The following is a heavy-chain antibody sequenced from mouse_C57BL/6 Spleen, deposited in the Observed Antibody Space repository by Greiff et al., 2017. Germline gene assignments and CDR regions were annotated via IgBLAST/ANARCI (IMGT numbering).Heavy chain of an antibody. J-gene: IGHJ2*01. CDR3: TRELSSYYFDY. D-gene: IGHD1-1*02. Sequence: DVMLVESGEGLVKPGGSLKLSCAASGFTFSSYAMSWVRQTPEKRLEWVAYISSGGDYIYYADTVKGRFTISRDNARITLYLQMSSLKSEDTAMYYCTRELSSYYFDYWGQGTTLTVSS. CDR1: GFTFSSYA. V-gene: IGHV5-9-1*02. CDR2: ISSGGDYI.